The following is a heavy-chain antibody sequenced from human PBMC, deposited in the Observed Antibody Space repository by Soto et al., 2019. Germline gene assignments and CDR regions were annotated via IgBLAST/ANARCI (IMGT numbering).Heavy chain of an antibody. D-gene: IGHD3-9*01. CDR1: GGSNSSSSYY. CDR3: AEDEEPGVLRYFDSNSVGNWFDP. Sequence: SETLSLTCAVSGGSNSSSSYYWGWIRQPPGKGLEWIGSIYYSGSTYYNPSLKSRVTISVDTSKNQFSLKLSSVTAADTAVYYCAEDEEPGVLRYFDSNSVGNWFDPWGQGTLVTVSS. J-gene: IGHJ5*02. CDR2: IYYSGST. V-gene: IGHV4-39*01.